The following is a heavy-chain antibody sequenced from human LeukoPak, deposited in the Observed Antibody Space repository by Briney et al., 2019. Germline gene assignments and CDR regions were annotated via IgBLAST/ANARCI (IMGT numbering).Heavy chain of an antibody. J-gene: IGHJ4*02. V-gene: IGHV1-69*04. Sequence: ASVKVSCKASGGTFSSYAISWVRQAPGQGLEWMGRIIPILGIANYAQNFQGRITMTKDTSISTVYVELSSLRSEDAAIYYCARNMALDYWGQGSLVTVSS. CDR2: IIPILGIA. CDR3: ARNMALDY. D-gene: IGHD2/OR15-2a*01. CDR1: GGTFSSYA.